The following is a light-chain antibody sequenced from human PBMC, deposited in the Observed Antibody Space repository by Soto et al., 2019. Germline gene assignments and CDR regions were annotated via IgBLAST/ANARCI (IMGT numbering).Light chain of an antibody. CDR1: QSVSSY. Sequence: EFVLTQSPATLSLSPGERATLSCRASQSVSSYLAWYQQKPGQAPRLLIYDASNRATGIPARFSGSGSGIDFTLTISSLEAEDVGVYYCQQRSNWLFGPGTKVAIK. V-gene: IGKV3-11*01. CDR2: DAS. J-gene: IGKJ3*01. CDR3: QQRSNWL.